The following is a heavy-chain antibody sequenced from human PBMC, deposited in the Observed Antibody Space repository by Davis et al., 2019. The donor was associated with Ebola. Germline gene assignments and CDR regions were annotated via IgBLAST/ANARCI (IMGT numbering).Heavy chain of an antibody. CDR1: GGSISSSNW. CDR3: ASPPGYYGMDV. Sequence: SETLSLTCAVSGGSISSSNWWSWVRQPPGKGLEWIGEINHSGSTNYNPSLKSRVTISVDTSKNQFSLKLSSVTAADTAVYYCASPPGYYGMDVWGQGTTVTVSS. J-gene: IGHJ6*02. V-gene: IGHV4-4*02. CDR2: INHSGST.